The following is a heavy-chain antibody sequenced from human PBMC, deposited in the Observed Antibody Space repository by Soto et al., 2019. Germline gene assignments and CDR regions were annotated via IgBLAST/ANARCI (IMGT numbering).Heavy chain of an antibody. CDR1: GFTFSNAW. Sequence: PGGSLRLSCAASGFTFSNAWMSWVRQAPGKGLEWVGRIKSKTDGGTTDYAAPVKGRFTISRDDSKYTLYLQMNSLKTEDTAVYYCTTERRVDRVGAKVYYYYGLDVWGQGTPVTVSS. V-gene: IGHV3-15*01. D-gene: IGHD1-26*01. J-gene: IGHJ6*02. CDR3: TTERRVDRVGAKVYYYYGLDV. CDR2: IKSKTDGGTT.